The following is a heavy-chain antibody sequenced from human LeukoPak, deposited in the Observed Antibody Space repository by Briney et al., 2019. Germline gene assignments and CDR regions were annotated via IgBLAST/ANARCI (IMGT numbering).Heavy chain of an antibody. V-gene: IGHV3-74*01. CDR2: IASDGSST. D-gene: IGHD4-23*01. Sequence: GGSLRLSCAAAGFTFSSYWMNWVRQAPGKGLVWVSRIASDGSSTTYADSVKGRFSISRDNAKNTLYLQMNSLRVEDTAVYYCARGRPHGNDYWGQGTLVTVSS. J-gene: IGHJ4*02. CDR1: GFTFSSYW. CDR3: ARGRPHGNDY.